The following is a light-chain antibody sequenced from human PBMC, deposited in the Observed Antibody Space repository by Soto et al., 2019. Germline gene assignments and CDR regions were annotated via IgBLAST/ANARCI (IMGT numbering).Light chain of an antibody. J-gene: IGKJ1*01. CDR1: QSISSY. CDR3: QQSYSTPWT. V-gene: IGKV1-39*01. Sequence: EIQMPQSPSSLSASVGDRVTITCRASQSISSYLNWYQQNPGKAPKLLIYAASSLQSGVPSRFSGSGSGTDFTLTISSLQPEDFATYYCQQSYSTPWTFGQGTKVEIK. CDR2: AAS.